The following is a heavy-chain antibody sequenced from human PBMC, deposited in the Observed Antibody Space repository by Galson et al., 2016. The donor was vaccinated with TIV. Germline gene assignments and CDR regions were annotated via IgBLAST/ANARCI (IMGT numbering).Heavy chain of an antibody. J-gene: IGHJ6*03. Sequence: SETLSLTCALHGGSFTGHYWSWIRQPPGKGLEWIAEINHSGITNFNPSLTSRVTISIDPSKNHLSLRLSSVTAADTAVYYCARGISAYYFYNYMDVWGKGTTVTVSS. CDR3: ARGISAYYFYNYMDV. D-gene: IGHD6-19*01. V-gene: IGHV4-34*01. CDR2: INHSGIT. CDR1: GGSFTGHY.